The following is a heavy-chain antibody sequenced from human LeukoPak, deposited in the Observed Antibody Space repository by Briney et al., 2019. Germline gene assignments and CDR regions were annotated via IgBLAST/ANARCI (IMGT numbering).Heavy chain of an antibody. D-gene: IGHD2-15*01. CDR2: INSEGSST. CDR3: ARYPNPDIVVVVAPYYGMDV. Sequence: GGSLRLSCAASGFTFSSYWMHWVRQAPGKGLVWVSSINSEGSSTSYADSVKGRFTISRDNAKNTLYLQMNSLRAEDTAVYYCARYPNPDIVVVVAPYYGMDVWGQGTTVTVSS. J-gene: IGHJ6*02. CDR1: GFTFSSYW. V-gene: IGHV3-74*01.